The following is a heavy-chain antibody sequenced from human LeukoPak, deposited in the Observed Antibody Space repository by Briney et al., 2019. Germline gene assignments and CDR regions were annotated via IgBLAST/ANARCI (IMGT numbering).Heavy chain of an antibody. CDR3: AKERIAAALDWFDP. Sequence: PVGSLRLSCIVSGSTINTYGFHWFRQAPGKGLEWVAAISYDGSNKYYADSVKGRFTISRDNSKNTLYLQMNSLRAEDTAVYYCAKERIAAALDWFDPWGQGTLVTVSS. CDR2: ISYDGSNK. V-gene: IGHV3-30*18. D-gene: IGHD6-13*01. J-gene: IGHJ5*02. CDR1: GSTINTYG.